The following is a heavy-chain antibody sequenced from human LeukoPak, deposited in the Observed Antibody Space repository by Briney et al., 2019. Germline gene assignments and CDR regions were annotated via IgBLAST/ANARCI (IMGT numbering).Heavy chain of an antibody. CDR2: IYTSGTT. CDR1: GDSISSYY. CDR3: ARDRPNLAGILDY. V-gene: IGHV4-4*07. Sequence: SETLSLTCTVSGDSISSYYWTWIRQPAGKGLDWIGRIYTSGTTNYNPSPKSRVTISVDKSKNQFSLNLSSVTAADTAVYYCARDRPNLAGILDYWGQGTLVTVSS. D-gene: IGHD6-19*01. J-gene: IGHJ4*02.